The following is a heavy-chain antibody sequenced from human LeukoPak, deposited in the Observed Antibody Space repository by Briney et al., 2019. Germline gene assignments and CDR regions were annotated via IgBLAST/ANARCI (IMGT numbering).Heavy chain of an antibody. J-gene: IGHJ6*02. CDR1: GFTFSSDA. D-gene: IGHD3-10*01. V-gene: IGHV3-23*01. CDR2: ISGGGYDT. Sequence: PGGSLRLSCAASGFTFSSDAMIWVRQAPGKGLEWVSSISGGGYDTHYGDSVKGRFTVSRDNSKTTLYLQMNNLRSEDTAVYYCATDAREVRGALIYGMDVWGQGTTVTVSS. CDR3: ATDAREVRGALIYGMDV.